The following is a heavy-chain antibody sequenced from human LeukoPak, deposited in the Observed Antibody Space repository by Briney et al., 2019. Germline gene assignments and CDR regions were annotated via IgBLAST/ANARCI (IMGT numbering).Heavy chain of an antibody. V-gene: IGHV1-69*04. CDR2: IIPILGIA. J-gene: IGHJ4*02. CDR3: ARDGDGDQYFDY. CDR1: GGTFSSYA. D-gene: IGHD4-17*01. Sequence: SVKVSCTASGGTFSSYAISWVRQAPGQGLEWMGRIIPILGIANYAQKFQGRVTITADKSTSTAYMELSSLRSEDTAVYYCARDGDGDQYFDYWGQGTLVTVSS.